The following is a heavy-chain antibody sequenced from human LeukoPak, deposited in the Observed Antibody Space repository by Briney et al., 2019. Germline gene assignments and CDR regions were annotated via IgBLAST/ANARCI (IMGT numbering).Heavy chain of an antibody. V-gene: IGHV4-38-2*01. J-gene: IGHJ6*03. CDR1: GYSISSGYY. Sequence: SETLSLTCAVSGYSISSGYYWGWIRQPPGKGLEWIGEINHSGSTNYNPSLKSRVTISVDTSKNQFSLKLSSVTAADTAVYYCARAAIGYCSSTSCYPYYYYYMDVWGKGTTVTVSS. CDR2: INHSGST. CDR3: ARAAIGYCSSTSCYPYYYYYMDV. D-gene: IGHD2-2*01.